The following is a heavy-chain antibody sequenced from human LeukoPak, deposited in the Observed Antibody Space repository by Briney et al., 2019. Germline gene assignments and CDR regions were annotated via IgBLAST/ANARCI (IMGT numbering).Heavy chain of an antibody. CDR3: AAPAAGTGRGFQH. CDR1: GGSFSGYY. D-gene: IGHD6-13*01. Sequence: SETLSLTCAVYGGSFSGYYWSWIRQPPGKGLEWIGEINHSGSTNYNPSLKSRVTISVDTSKNQFSLKLSSVTAADTAVYYCAAPAAGTGRGFQHWGQAPWSPSPQ. CDR2: INHSGST. V-gene: IGHV4-34*01. J-gene: IGHJ1*01.